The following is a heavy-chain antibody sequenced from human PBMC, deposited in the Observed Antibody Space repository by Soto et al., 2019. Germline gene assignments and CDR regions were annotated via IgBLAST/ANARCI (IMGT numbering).Heavy chain of an antibody. CDR2: INPNGGST. D-gene: IGHD6-13*01. V-gene: IGHV1-46*01. Sequence: QVHLVQSGAEVKKPGASVKGSCKASGYIFINYYIHWVRQAPRQGLEWIGIINPNGGSTNYAQTCRGRVTMARDTSTSTVYMDLSSLRSGDTAVYYCARDLAAADYWCQGTLVTVSS. J-gene: IGHJ4*02. CDR1: GYIFINYY. CDR3: ARDLAAADY.